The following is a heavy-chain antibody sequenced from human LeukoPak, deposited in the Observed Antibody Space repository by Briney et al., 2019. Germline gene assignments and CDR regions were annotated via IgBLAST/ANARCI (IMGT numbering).Heavy chain of an antibody. CDR1: GGSFSGYY. V-gene: IGHV4-34*01. J-gene: IGHJ4*02. D-gene: IGHD6-19*01. CDR2: INHSGST. Sequence: SETLSLTCAVYGGSFSGYYWSWIRQPPGKGLEWIGEINHSGSTNYNPSLKSRVTISVDTSKNQFSLKLSSVTAADTAVYYCARGMKAVAGRGFDYWGQGTLVTVSS. CDR3: ARGMKAVAGRGFDY.